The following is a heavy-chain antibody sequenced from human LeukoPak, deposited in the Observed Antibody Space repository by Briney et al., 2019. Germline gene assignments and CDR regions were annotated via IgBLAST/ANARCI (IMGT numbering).Heavy chain of an antibody. CDR2: INPNSGGT. Sequence: ASVKVSCKASGYTFTGYYMHWVRQAPGQGLEWMGWINPNSGGTNYAQKFQGRVTMTRDTSISTAYMELSRLRSDDTAVYYCAKIIAVAGTGEDNVFDIWGQGTMVTVSS. V-gene: IGHV1-2*02. J-gene: IGHJ3*02. CDR3: AKIIAVAGTGEDNVFDI. CDR1: GYTFTGYY. D-gene: IGHD6-13*01.